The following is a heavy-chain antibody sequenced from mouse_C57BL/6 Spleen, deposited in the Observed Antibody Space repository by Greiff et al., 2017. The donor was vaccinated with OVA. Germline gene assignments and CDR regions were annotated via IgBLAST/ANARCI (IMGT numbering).Heavy chain of an antibody. CDR3: ARDAEGAMDY. V-gene: IGHV5-4*01. CDR1: GFTFSSYA. J-gene: IGHJ4*01. Sequence: EVMLVESGGGLVKPGGSLKLSCAASGFTFSSYAMSWVRQTPEKRLEWVATISDGGSYTYYPDNVKGRFTISRDNAKNNLYLQMSHLKSEDTAMYYCARDAEGAMDYWGQGTSVTVSS. CDR2: ISDGGSYT.